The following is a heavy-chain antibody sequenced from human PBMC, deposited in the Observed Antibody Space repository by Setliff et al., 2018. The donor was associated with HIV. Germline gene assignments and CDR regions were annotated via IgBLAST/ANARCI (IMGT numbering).Heavy chain of an antibody. Sequence: SVKVSCKASGGTFSSYAISWVRQAPGQGLEWMGGIIPILGIANYAQKFQGRVTITADESTSTAYMELSRLRPEDTAVYYCARAYYYDSSGLAPYYYYGMDVWGQGTTVTVSS. CDR2: IIPILGIA. D-gene: IGHD3-22*01. CDR3: ARAYYYDSSGLAPYYYYGMDV. J-gene: IGHJ6*02. CDR1: GGTFSSYA. V-gene: IGHV1-69*10.